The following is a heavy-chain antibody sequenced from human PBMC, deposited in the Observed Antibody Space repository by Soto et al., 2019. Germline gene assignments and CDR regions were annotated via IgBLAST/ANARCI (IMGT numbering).Heavy chain of an antibody. Sequence: SETLSLTCTVSGDSISSYYWSWIRQPPGKGLEWVGYISNTGSTIYNPSLESRATISLDTSKNQVSLSLNSVTVADTAVYYCAKENTSLATVRSHFDNWGQGILVTVSS. J-gene: IGHJ4*02. V-gene: IGHV4-59*13. CDR1: GDSISSYY. D-gene: IGHD4-17*01. CDR2: ISNTGST. CDR3: AKENTSLATVRSHFDN.